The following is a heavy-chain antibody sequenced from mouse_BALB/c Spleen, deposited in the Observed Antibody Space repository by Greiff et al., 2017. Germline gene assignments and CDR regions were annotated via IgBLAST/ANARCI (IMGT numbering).Heavy chain of an antibody. D-gene: IGHD2-4*01. CDR3: ARLGDYDGFDY. V-gene: IGHV1-4*01. Sequence: QVQLQQSGAELAKPGASVKMSCKASGYTFTSYRMHWVKQRPGQGLEWIGYINPSTGYTEYNQKFKDKATLTADKSSSTAYMQLSSLTSEDSAVYYCARLGDYDGFDYWGQGTTLTVSS. CDR2: INPSTGYT. J-gene: IGHJ2*01. CDR1: GYTFTSYR.